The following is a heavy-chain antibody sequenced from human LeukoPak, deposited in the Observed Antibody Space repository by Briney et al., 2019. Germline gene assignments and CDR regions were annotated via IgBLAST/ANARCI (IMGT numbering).Heavy chain of an antibody. CDR1: GGSFSGYY. V-gene: IGHV4-34*01. J-gene: IGHJ4*02. CDR3: ARETKYYGSGSYFDY. CDR2: INHSGST. Sequence: PSETLSLTCAVYGGSFSGYYWSWIRQPPGKGLEWMGEINHSGSTNYNPSLESRVTISVDTSKNQFSLKLSSVTAADTAVYYCARETKYYGSGSYFDYWGQGTLVTVSS. D-gene: IGHD3-10*01.